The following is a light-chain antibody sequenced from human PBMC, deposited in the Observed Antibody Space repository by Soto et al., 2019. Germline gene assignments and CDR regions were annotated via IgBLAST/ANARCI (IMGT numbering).Light chain of an antibody. J-gene: IGLJ1*01. Sequence: QSALTQPASVSGSPGQSITISCTGTSSDVGSYNYVSWYQLHPGKAPKLMIYEVSNRPSGVSNRFSGSKSGDTASLTISGLQAEDEADYDCSSYTTTTTLYVFGTGTKVTVL. CDR2: EVS. V-gene: IGLV2-14*01. CDR3: SSYTTTTTLYV. CDR1: SSDVGSYNY.